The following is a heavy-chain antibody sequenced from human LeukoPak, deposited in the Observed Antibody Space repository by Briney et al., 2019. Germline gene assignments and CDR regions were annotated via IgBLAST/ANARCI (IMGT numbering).Heavy chain of an antibody. CDR1: GFTVSSNY. CDR2: ISGTGGNT. V-gene: IGHV3-23*01. D-gene: IGHD1/OR15-1a*01. J-gene: IGHJ4*02. Sequence: GGSLRLSCAASGFTVSSNYMSWVRQAPGKGLEWVSGISGTGGNTYYADSVKGRFTISRDNSKNMLYLQMNTLTAEDTAIYFCAKDFEFKWQQPSDHWGQGTPVTVSS. CDR3: AKDFEFKWQQPSDH.